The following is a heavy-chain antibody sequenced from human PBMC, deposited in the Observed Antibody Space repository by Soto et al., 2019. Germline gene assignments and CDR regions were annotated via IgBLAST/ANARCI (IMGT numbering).Heavy chain of an antibody. V-gene: IGHV3-23*01. CDR2: ITAYGDTT. Sequence: EVQLLESGGGFVQPGGSLTLSCAASGFTFSNYAMSWVRQAPGKGLEWVSAITAYGDTTHYADSVKGRFTISRDSPKNTLYLQMDSLRAEDSAVYYCAKDPLWYYSDCYPPPGFDPWGQGTLVTDSS. J-gene: IGHJ5*02. CDR1: GFTFSNYA. D-gene: IGHD2-21*02. CDR3: AKDPLWYYSDCYPPPGFDP.